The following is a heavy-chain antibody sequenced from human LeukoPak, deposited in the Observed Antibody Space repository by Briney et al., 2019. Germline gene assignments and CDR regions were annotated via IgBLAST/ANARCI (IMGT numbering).Heavy chain of an antibody. CDR3: AKDCVYYYDSSGPYYFDY. CDR1: GFTFSSYA. V-gene: IGHV3-23*01. D-gene: IGHD3-22*01. Sequence: GGSLRLSCAASGFTFSSYAMSWVRQAPGKGLEWVSAISGSGGKTYYADSVKGRFTISRDNSKNTLYLQMDSLRAEDTAVYYCAKDCVYYYDSSGPYYFDYWGQGTLVTVSS. J-gene: IGHJ4*02. CDR2: ISGSGGKT.